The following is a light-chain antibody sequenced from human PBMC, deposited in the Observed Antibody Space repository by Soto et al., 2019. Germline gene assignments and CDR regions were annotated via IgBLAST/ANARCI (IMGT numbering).Light chain of an antibody. J-gene: IGKJ3*01. CDR2: DTS. CDR1: QSVSSTY. Sequence: EIVLTQSPGTLSLSPGERATLSCGASQSVSSTYLAWYQQKPGQAPRLLIHDTSNRATGIPDRFSGSGSGTDFTLTISRLEPEDFAVYYCQHYGRSPGLFTFGPGTKVDIK. CDR3: QHYGRSPGLFT. V-gene: IGKV3-20*01.